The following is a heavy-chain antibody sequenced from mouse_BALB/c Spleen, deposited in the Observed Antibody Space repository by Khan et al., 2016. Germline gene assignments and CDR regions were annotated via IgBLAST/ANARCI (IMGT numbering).Heavy chain of an antibody. CDR3: EGNYVGYYAMDY. V-gene: IGHV14-3*02. CDR1: GFNIRDTY. Sequence: EVQLKQSGAELVKPGASVKLSCTASGFNIRDTYMHWVKQRPEQDLEWIGRIDPANGNTKYDPQFQGKATITSDTSSNTAYLQLSSLTSEDTAVYYCEGNYVGYYAMDYWGQGTSVTVSS. D-gene: IGHD2-1*01. CDR2: IDPANGNT. J-gene: IGHJ4*01.